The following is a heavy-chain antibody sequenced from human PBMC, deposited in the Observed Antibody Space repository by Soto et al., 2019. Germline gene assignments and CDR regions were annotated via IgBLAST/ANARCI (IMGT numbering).Heavy chain of an antibody. CDR2: IYSGGIT. Sequence: EVQLVESGGGLIQPGGSLRLSCAASGFTFSSNDMNWVRQAPGKGLEWVSLIYSGGITYYADSVKGRFTISRDNSQNTLSLHMSSLKAADTSVYYCATRPSSAGAPGGRWTMVTVSS. CDR1: GFTFSSND. D-gene: IGHD3-10*01. CDR3: ATRPSSAGAP. J-gene: IGHJ6*01. V-gene: IGHV3-53*01.